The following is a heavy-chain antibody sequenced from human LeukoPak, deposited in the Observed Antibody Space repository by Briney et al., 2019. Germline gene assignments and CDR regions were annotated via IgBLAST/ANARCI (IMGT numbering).Heavy chain of an antibody. CDR1: GYTFTSYD. D-gene: IGHD3-10*01. CDR2: MNPNSGNT. V-gene: IGHV1-8*03. Sequence: ASVKVSCTASGYTFTSYDINWVRQATGQGLESMGWMNPNSGNTGYAQKFQGRVTITRNTSISTAYMELSSLRSEDTAVYYCARSSSMVRGVIKGTGNWFDPWGQGTLVTVSS. CDR3: ARSSSMVRGVIKGTGNWFDP. J-gene: IGHJ5*02.